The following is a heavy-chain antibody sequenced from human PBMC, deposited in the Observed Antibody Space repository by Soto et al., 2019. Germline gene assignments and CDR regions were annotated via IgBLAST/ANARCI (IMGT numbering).Heavy chain of an antibody. J-gene: IGHJ6*03. CDR2: ISSNGVGT. Sequence: EVQLAESGGGLAQTGGSLRLSCAASGFTLSGSAMDWVRQAPGKGLEYVSGISSNGVGTYYAKSVQGRFTISRDNSKNTVYLQMGSLRPEDMAVYYCARRARPDFYYMDVWGKGTTVTVSS. V-gene: IGHV3-64*01. CDR1: GFTLSGSA. D-gene: IGHD6-6*01. CDR3: ARRARPDFYYMDV.